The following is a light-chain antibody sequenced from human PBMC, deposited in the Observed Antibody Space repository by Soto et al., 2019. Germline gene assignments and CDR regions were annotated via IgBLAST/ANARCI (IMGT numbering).Light chain of an antibody. CDR1: QSISSW. Sequence: DIKMTQSPSTVSASVGDRVTITCRASQSISSWLAWYQQKPGKAPKLLIYKASSLESGVPSRFSGSGSGTEFTLTISSLQPDDFATYYCQQYNTYSPRNPFGQGTKVDI. CDR3: QQYNTYSPRNP. CDR2: KAS. V-gene: IGKV1-5*03. J-gene: IGKJ1*01.